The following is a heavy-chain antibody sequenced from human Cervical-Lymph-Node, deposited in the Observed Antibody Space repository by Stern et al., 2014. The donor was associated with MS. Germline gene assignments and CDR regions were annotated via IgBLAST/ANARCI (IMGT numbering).Heavy chain of an antibody. CDR1: GFTFSAYT. V-gene: IGHV3-21*01. J-gene: IGHJ2*01. CDR2: ISTSGNFI. CDR3: ARVNEGFWYFDL. Sequence: EVQLVESGGGLVKPGGSLRLSCVASGFTFSAYTMDWVRQDPGKGLEWVSSISTSGNFIHYADSMKGRFTISRDNAKNSLYLQMNSLRIEDTAVYYCARVNEGFWYFDLWGRGTLVSVSS.